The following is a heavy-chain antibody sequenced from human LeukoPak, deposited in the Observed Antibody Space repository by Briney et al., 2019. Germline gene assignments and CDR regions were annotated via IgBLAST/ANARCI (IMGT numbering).Heavy chain of an antibody. CDR1: GFTFSSYG. CDR3: ARDLGGYSVKFDY. Sequence: PGGSLRLSCAASGFTFSSYGMHWVRQAPGKGLEWVGIINPSGGSTNYAQKFQGRVTMTRDTSTSTVYMELSRLRSEDTAVYYCARDLGGYSVKFDYWGQGTLVTVSS. D-gene: IGHD3-22*01. V-gene: IGHV1-46*01. CDR2: INPSGGST. J-gene: IGHJ4*02.